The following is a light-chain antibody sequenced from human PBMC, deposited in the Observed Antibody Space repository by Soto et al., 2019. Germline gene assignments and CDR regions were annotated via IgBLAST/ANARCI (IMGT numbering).Light chain of an antibody. J-gene: IGKJ2*01. V-gene: IGKV3-20*01. Sequence: EIVLMQYPGTLSLSPEERATLSCWASQSVANNYLAWYQQKPGQAPRLLIYGASSRATGVPDRFSGSGSGTDFTLTITRVEPEDFAVYHCQQYGISPLMYTLGQGTKLGVK. CDR3: QQYGISPLMYT. CDR2: GAS. CDR1: QSVANNY.